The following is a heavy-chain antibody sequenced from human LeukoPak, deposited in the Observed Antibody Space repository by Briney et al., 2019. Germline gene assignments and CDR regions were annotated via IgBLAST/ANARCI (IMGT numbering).Heavy chain of an antibody. Sequence: PAGSLRLSCAASGFTFIRYAMSWVRPAPGKGLEWVSAISSGGGSTYSADSVKGRFTISRDNSKNALYLQMNSLGAEDTAVYYCAEGVVRGVMWYFDYWGQGTLVTVSS. CDR3: AEGVVRGVMWYFDY. D-gene: IGHD3-10*01. CDR1: GFTFIRYA. CDR2: ISSGGGST. J-gene: IGHJ4*02. V-gene: IGHV3-23*01.